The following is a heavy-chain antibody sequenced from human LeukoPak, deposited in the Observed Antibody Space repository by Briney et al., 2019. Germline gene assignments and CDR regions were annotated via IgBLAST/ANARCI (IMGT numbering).Heavy chain of an antibody. CDR2: ISSSGSTI. D-gene: IGHD2-2*01. Sequence: GGSLRLSCAASGFTFSSYEMNWVRQAPGKGLEWVSYISSSGSTIYYADSVKGRFTISRDNAKNSLYLQMNSLRAEDTAVYYCARGLRDIVVVPAAISYYYYYMDVWGKGTTVTVSS. J-gene: IGHJ6*03. V-gene: IGHV3-48*03. CDR1: GFTFSSYE. CDR3: ARGLRDIVVVPAAISYYYYYMDV.